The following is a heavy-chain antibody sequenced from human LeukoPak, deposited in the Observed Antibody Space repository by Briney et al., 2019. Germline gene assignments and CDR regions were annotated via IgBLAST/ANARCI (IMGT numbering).Heavy chain of an antibody. Sequence: PGESLRLSCLASGFTFSGHWMLCARQVPGKGLMAVSRITPDGNAAAYADSVKGRFTISRDNAKNTLYLEMNSLTAEDTALYHCTRAGYSNGYDYWGQGTLVTVSS. CDR1: GFTFSGHW. CDR3: TRAGYSNGYDY. V-gene: IGHV3-74*03. D-gene: IGHD2-15*01. J-gene: IGHJ4*02. CDR2: ITPDGNAA.